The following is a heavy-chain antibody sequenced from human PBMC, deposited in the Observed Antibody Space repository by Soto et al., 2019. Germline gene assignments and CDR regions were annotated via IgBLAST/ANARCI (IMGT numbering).Heavy chain of an antibody. D-gene: IGHD2-21*01. CDR1: GGSICTNW. Sequence: QVQLQESGPGLVKPSGTLSLTCAVSGGSICTNWWSWVRQPPGKGLEWIGEIYHSGTTNYNPSLPSRVTTSIVKSKNQLSLDLTSVTAADTAVYYCARHISVPRTRGFDYWGQGTLVTVSS. CDR3: ARHISVPRTRGFDY. CDR2: IYHSGTT. V-gene: IGHV4-4*02. J-gene: IGHJ4*02.